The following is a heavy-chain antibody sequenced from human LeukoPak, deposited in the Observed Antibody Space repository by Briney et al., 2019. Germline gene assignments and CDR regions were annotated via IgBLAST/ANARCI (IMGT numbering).Heavy chain of an antibody. D-gene: IGHD6-13*01. J-gene: IGHJ4*02. CDR3: AKGFGLTSSSRGTQFDY. CDR2: IRYDGSNK. V-gene: IGHV3-30*02. CDR1: GFTFSSYG. Sequence: GGSLRLSCAASGFTFSSYGMHWVRQAPGKGLEWVAFIRYDGSNKYYADSVKGRFTISRDNSKNTLYLQMNSLRAEDTAVYYCAKGFGLTSSSRGTQFDYWGQGTLVTVSS.